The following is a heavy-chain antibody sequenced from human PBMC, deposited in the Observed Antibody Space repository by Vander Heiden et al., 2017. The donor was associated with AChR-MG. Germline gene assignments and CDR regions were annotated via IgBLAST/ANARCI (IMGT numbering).Heavy chain of an antibody. J-gene: IGHJ4*02. Sequence: QVQLVESGGGVVQPGRSLRLSCAASGFTFSSYAMHWVRQAPGKGLEWVAVISYDGSNKDYADSVKGRFTISRDNSKNTLYLQMNSLRAEDTAVYYCASGKGMVRGVITGLFDYWGQGTLVTVSS. CDR3: ASGKGMVRGVITGLFDY. CDR1: GFTFSSYA. V-gene: IGHV3-30-3*01. CDR2: ISYDGSNK. D-gene: IGHD3-10*01.